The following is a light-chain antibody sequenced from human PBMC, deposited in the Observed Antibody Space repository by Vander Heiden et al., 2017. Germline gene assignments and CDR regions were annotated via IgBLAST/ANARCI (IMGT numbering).Light chain of an antibody. CDR2: KAS. J-gene: IGKJ3*01. CDR1: QTISNL. V-gene: IGKV1-5*03. CDR3: QRYNSYVT. Sequence: DIQMPQFPSTLSPSLGDRFTIPCRASQTISNLLACYQQKQGKAPKLLFYKASSLESGASSMFSGSGAGADFTLTISSLQPDYLASYYCQRYNSYVTFGPGTKVDI.